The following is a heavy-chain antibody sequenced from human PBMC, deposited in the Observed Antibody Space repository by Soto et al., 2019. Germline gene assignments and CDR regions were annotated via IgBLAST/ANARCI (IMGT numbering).Heavy chain of an antibody. D-gene: IGHD3-9*01. V-gene: IGHV3-23*01. CDR1: GFSFSSYA. J-gene: IGHJ4*02. CDR3: AKDENGRYDILTGYPDY. CDR2: ISGSGVST. Sequence: GGSLRLSCAASGFSFSSYAMSWVRQAPGKGLEWVSVISGSGVSTYYADSVKGRFTISRDNSKNTLYLQMNSLRAEDTAVYYCAKDENGRYDILTGYPDYWGQGTQVTVSS.